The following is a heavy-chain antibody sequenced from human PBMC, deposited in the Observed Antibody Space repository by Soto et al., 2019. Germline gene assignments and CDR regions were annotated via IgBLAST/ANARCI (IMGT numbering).Heavy chain of an antibody. Sequence: QLHLVQSGAVVKKPGASVTVSCSASGYPVTAYYMHWVRQAPGRGLEWMGGINPATGAAKYTQTFQGRVTMTRDTSTSTVFMKLRGLTSEDTAVFYCARGGGVGVAGSAAFDMWGQGTLVTVSS. J-gene: IGHJ3*02. V-gene: IGHV1-2*02. D-gene: IGHD3-3*01. CDR1: GYPVTAYY. CDR3: ARGGGVGVAGSAAFDM. CDR2: INPATGAA.